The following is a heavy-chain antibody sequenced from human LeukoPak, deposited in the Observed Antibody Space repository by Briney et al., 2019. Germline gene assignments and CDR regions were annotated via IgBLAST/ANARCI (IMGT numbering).Heavy chain of an antibody. V-gene: IGHV4-39*01. D-gene: IGHD4-23*01. CDR2: LDSSGST. J-gene: IGHJ6*03. CDR3: SRSHDYGGLYFYYYMDV. CDR1: GGSISSRSDY. Sequence: SETLSLTCTVSGGSISSRSDYWGWIRQTPGKGLEWIGNLDSSGSTYYNPSLKSRVTISVGTSKNQFSLNLRSVTAADTAICFCSRSHDYGGLYFYYYMDVWGKGTTVTVSS.